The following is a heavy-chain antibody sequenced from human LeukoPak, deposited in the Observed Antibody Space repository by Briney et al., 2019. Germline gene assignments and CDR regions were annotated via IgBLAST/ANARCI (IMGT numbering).Heavy chain of an antibody. D-gene: IGHD6-19*01. CDR3: ARGRLRSGWYQDLRFDY. V-gene: IGHV4-34*01. Sequence: SETLSLTCAVYGGSFSGYYWSWIRQPPGKGLEWIGEINHSGSTNYNPSLKSRVTISVDTSKNQFSLKLSSVTAADTAAYYCARGRLRSGWYQDLRFDYWGQGTLVTVSS. J-gene: IGHJ4*02. CDR1: GGSFSGYY. CDR2: INHSGST.